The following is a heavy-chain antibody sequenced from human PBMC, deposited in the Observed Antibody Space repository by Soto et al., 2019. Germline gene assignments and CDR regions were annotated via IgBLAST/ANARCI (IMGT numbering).Heavy chain of an antibody. J-gene: IGHJ4*02. CDR3: ASFRGDFLYDY. Sequence: SETLSLTCTVSGGSISSYYWSWIRQPPGKGLEWIGYIYYSGSTNYNPSLKSRVTISVDTSKNQFSLKLSSVTAADTAVYYCASFRGDFLYDYWGRGTLVTVSS. V-gene: IGHV4-59*01. CDR1: GGSISSYY. D-gene: IGHD4-17*01. CDR2: IYYSGST.